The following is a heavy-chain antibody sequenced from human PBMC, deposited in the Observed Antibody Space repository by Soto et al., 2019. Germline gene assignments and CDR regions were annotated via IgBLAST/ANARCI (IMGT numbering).Heavy chain of an antibody. V-gene: IGHV3-23*01. Sequence: GGSLRLSCAASGFTFSSYAMSWVRQAPGKGLEWVSAISGSGGSTYYADSVKGRFTISRDNSKNTLYLQMNSLRAEDTAVYYCAKDVDNFNNLEWLLFWEGHFDYWGQGTLVTVSS. J-gene: IGHJ4*02. CDR3: AKDVDNFNNLEWLLFWEGHFDY. CDR2: ISGSGGST. CDR1: GFTFSSYA. D-gene: IGHD3-3*01.